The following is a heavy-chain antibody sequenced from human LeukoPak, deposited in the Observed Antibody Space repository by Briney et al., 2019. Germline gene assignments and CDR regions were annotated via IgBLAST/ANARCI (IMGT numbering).Heavy chain of an antibody. CDR3: ARRGITYSRSFFDY. V-gene: IGHV4-39*01. CDR1: GASISGGKDF. CDR2: IFYSGST. Sequence: SETLSLTCFVSGASISGGKDFWGWIRQPPGKGLEWIGSIFYSGSTYYNPSLESRVTISVDTSRNEFSLKVMSVTAADTAVYYCARRGITYSRSFFDYWGQGTLVTVSS. D-gene: IGHD1-26*01. J-gene: IGHJ4*02.